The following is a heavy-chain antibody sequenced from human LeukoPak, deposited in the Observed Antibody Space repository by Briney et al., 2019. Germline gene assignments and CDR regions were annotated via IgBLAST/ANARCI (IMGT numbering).Heavy chain of an antibody. J-gene: IGHJ4*02. D-gene: IGHD3-16*01. CDR3: ARGRGDRQNYFDC. CDR1: GFTFSSYT. V-gene: IGHV3-30*15. CDR2: ISYDGSVQ. Sequence: GGSLRLSCAASGFTFSSYTMHGVRQAPGKGREWVADISYDGSVQYNAGSVKGRFTISRDKSRSTVYLEMSSLRAEDTAVYYCARGRGDRQNYFDCWGQGTLVTGSS.